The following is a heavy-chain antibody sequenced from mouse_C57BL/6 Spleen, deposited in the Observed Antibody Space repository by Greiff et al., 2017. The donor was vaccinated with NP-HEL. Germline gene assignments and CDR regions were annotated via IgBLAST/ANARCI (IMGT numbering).Heavy chain of an antibody. CDR1: GYTFTDYY. D-gene: IGHD2-3*01. V-gene: IGHV1-26*01. J-gene: IGHJ3*01. CDR3: ARGGYYDAY. Sequence: VQLQQSGPELVKPGASVKISCKASGYTFTDYYMNWVKQSNGKSLEWIGDINPNNGGTSYNQKFKGKATLTVDKSSSTAYMELRSLTSEDSAVYYCARGGYYDAYWGQGTLVTVSA. CDR2: INPNNGGT.